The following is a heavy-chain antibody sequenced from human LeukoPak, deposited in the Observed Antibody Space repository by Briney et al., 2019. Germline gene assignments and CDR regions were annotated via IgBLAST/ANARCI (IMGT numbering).Heavy chain of an antibody. CDR3: ARDPEGRVPLDV. J-gene: IGHJ6*02. CDR2: ISQSGNT. Sequence: PSETLSLTCAVSGGSISSSKWWTWVRQPPGKGLGWIGEISQSGNTNYKPSLKGRVTISLDKSKDQVSLKLSSVTAADTAVYYCARDPEGRVPLDVWGQGTTVTVSS. CDR1: GGSISSSKW. V-gene: IGHV4-4*02.